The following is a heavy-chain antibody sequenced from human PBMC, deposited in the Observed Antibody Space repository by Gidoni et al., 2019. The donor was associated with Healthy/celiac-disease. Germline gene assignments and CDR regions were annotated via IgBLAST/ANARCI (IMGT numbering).Heavy chain of an antibody. CDR1: GFTFSRYA. D-gene: IGHD3-10*01. CDR2: ISGSGGST. J-gene: IGHJ4*02. CDR3: AKVEWMMVRGVYDY. Sequence: EVQLLESGGGLVQPGGSLGLSVAASGFTFSRYAMSWVRQVPGKGLEWVSAISGSGGSTYYADSVKGRFTISRDNSKNTLYLQMNSLRAEDTAVYYCAKVEWMMVRGVYDYWGQGTLVTVSS. V-gene: IGHV3-23*01.